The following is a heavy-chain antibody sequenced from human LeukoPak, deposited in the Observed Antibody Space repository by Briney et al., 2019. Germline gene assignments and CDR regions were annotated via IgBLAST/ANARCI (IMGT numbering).Heavy chain of an antibody. CDR2: LYHSGSP. D-gene: IGHD5-12*01. Sequence: SETLPLTCTVPGYSISRGYWGWGRQPLGKGLEWIGSLYHSGSPYSNPSLQSRVTISVDTSKNQSSLKLSSTIAADTAVYYCTRDSGYKFDFWGQGTLVMVSS. CDR1: GYSISRGY. J-gene: IGHJ4*02. CDR3: TRDSGYKFDF. V-gene: IGHV4-38-2*02.